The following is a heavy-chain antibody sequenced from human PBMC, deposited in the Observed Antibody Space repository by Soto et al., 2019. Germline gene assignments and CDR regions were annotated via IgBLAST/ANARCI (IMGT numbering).Heavy chain of an antibody. CDR2: IIPIFGTA. CDR3: ARDGADMATNNDAFDI. D-gene: IGHD5-12*01. CDR1: GGTFSSYA. Sequence: ASVKVSCKASGGTFSSYAISWVRQAPGQGLEWMGGIIPIFGTANYAQKFQGRVTITADESTSTAYMELSSLRSEDTAVYYCARDGADMATNNDAFDIWGQGTMVTVS. J-gene: IGHJ3*02. V-gene: IGHV1-69*13.